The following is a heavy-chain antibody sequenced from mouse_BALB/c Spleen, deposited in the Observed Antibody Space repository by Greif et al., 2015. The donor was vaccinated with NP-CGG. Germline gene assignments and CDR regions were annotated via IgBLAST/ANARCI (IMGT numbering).Heavy chain of an antibody. J-gene: IGHJ4*01. CDR3: ARSPRVPMDY. Sequence: EVMLVESGGGLVKPGGSLKLSCAASGFTFSSYTMSWVRQTPEKRLEWVATISSGGGNTYYPDSVKGRFTISRDNAKNNLYLQMSSLRSEDTALYYCARSPRVPMDYWGQGTSVTVSS. CDR1: GFTFSSYT. V-gene: IGHV5-9*03. CDR2: ISSGGGNT.